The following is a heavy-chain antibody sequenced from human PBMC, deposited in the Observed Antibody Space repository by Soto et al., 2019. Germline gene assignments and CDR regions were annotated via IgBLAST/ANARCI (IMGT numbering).Heavy chain of an antibody. D-gene: IGHD3-10*01. V-gene: IGHV3-48*01. CDR2: ISSSSSTI. CDR3: ARSEDTSMVRGDPYYFDY. Sequence: PGGSLRLSCAASGFTFSSYSMNWVRQAPGKGLEWVSYISSSSSTIYYADSVKGRFTISRDNAKNSLYLQMNSLRAEDTAVYYCARSEDTSMVRGDPYYFDYWGQGTLVTVSS. CDR1: GFTFSSYS. J-gene: IGHJ4*02.